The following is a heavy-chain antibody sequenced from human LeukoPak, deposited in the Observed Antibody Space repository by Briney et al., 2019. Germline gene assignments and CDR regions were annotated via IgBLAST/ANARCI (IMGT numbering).Heavy chain of an antibody. CDR1: GFTFSSYE. Sequence: PGGSLRLXCAASGFTFSSYEMNWVRQAPGKGLEWVSYISSSDSSTYYADSVKGRFTISRDNAKNSLSLQMNSLRVEDTAVYYCARDKYSGFVFDCWGQGTLVTVSS. V-gene: IGHV3-48*03. CDR2: ISSSDSST. J-gene: IGHJ4*02. D-gene: IGHD5-12*01. CDR3: ARDKYSGFVFDC.